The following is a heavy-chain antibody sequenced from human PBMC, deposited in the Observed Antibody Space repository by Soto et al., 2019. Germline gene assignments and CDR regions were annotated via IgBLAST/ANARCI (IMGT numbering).Heavy chain of an antibody. CDR2: IWYDGSNK. J-gene: IGHJ6*02. Sequence: GGSLRLSCAASGFTFSSYGMHWVRQAPGKGLEWVAVIWYDGSNKYYADSVKGRFTISRENSKNTLYLQMNSLRAEDTAVYYCARDLGLRYSSGLPLPYGMDVWGQGTTVTVSS. CDR3: ARDLGLRYSSGLPLPYGMDV. D-gene: IGHD6-19*01. V-gene: IGHV3-33*01. CDR1: GFTFSSYG.